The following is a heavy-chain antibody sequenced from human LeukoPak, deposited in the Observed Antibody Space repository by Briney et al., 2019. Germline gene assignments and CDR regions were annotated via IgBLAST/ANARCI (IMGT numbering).Heavy chain of an antibody. CDR3: ARIGGDRHPIEY. CDR2: IWYDGTNK. CDR1: GFTFSSYG. D-gene: IGHD2-21*02. Sequence: PGGSLRLSCAASGFTFSSYGMHWVRQAPGKGLEWVAVIWYDGTNKYYADSVKGRFTISRDNSKNTLYLQMNSLRAEDTAVCYCARIGGDRHPIEYWGQGTLVTVSS. J-gene: IGHJ4*02. V-gene: IGHV3-33*01.